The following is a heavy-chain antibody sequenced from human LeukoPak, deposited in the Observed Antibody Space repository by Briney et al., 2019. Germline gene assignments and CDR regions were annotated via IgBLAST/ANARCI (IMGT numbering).Heavy chain of an antibody. Sequence: GGSLRLSCAASGFTFSSYEMNWVRQAPGKGLEWVSYISSSSSTIYYADSVKGRFTISRDNAKNSLYLQMNSLRAEDTAVYYCARDMDSSGSHQNDYWGQGTLVTVSS. CDR3: ARDMDSSGSHQNDY. CDR1: GFTFSSYE. D-gene: IGHD6-6*01. V-gene: IGHV3-48*01. CDR2: ISSSSSTI. J-gene: IGHJ4*02.